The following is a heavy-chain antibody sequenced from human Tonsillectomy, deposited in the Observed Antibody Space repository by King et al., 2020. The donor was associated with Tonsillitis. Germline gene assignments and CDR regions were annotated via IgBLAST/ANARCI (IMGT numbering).Heavy chain of an antibody. CDR3: AKGLRGAPDAFGL. V-gene: IGHV3-9*01. Sequence: VQLVESGGGLVQPGGSLRLSCAASGFTFDGYAMHWVRQVPGKGLEWVSAISWNSNTMGYADSVKGRFTISRDNAKNSLYLQMNSLRADDTALYYCAKGLRGAPDAFGLWGRGTTVTVSS. J-gene: IGHJ3*01. CDR2: ISWNSNTM. D-gene: IGHD1-26*01. CDR1: GFTFDGYA.